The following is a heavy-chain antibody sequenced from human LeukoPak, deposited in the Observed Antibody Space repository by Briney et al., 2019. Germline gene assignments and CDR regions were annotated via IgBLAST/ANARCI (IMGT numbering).Heavy chain of an antibody. Sequence: GGSLRLSCAASGFTFSSYAMHWVRQAPGKGLEWVAVISYDGSNKYYADSVKGRFTISRDNAKNSLYLQMNSLRAEDTAVYYCARGYSSGYYIVDYWGQGTLVTVSS. CDR2: ISYDGSNK. J-gene: IGHJ4*02. CDR1: GFTFSSYA. D-gene: IGHD3-22*01. CDR3: ARGYSSGYYIVDY. V-gene: IGHV3-30-3*01.